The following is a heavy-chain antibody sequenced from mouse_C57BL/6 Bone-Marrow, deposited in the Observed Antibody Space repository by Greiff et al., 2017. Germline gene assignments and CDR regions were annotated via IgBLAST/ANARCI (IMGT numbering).Heavy chain of an antibody. CDR1: GFTFTDYY. J-gene: IGHJ3*01. CDR2: IRNKANGYTT. Sequence: EVMLVESGGGLVQPGGSLSLSCAASGFTFTDYYMSWVRQPPGKALEWLGFIRNKANGYTTEYSASVKGRFTISRDNSQSILYLQMNALRAEDSATYYCARWDWAWFAYWGQGTLVTVSA. D-gene: IGHD4-1*01. CDR3: ARWDWAWFAY. V-gene: IGHV7-3*01.